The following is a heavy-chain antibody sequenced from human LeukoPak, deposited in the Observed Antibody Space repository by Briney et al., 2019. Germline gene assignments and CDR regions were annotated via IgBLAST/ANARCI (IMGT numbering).Heavy chain of an antibody. D-gene: IGHD2-2*01. CDR2: FYTEESQT. CDR1: GYTLTELS. V-gene: IGHV1-24*01. J-gene: IGHJ6*02. CDR3: ASGRGTMGSCLDYYYYGMDV. Sequence: ASVKVSCKASGYTLTELSMHWVRQAPGRGLEWVGGFYTEESQTIYAQKFQGRVTMTEDKSKNTIYLELNSLRSEDTAVYYCASGRGTMGSCLDYYYYGMDVWGQGTTVTVSS.